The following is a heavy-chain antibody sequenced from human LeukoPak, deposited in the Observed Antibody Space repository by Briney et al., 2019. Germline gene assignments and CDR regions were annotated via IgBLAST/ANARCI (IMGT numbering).Heavy chain of an antibody. J-gene: IGHJ4*02. CDR1: GGSISSGSYY. CDR3: ARGVLAWLSFDY. V-gene: IGHV4-61*02. D-gene: IGHD3-3*01. CDR2: IYTSGST. Sequence: SETLSLTCTVSGGSISSGSYYLSWIRHPAGKGLEWIGRIYTSGSTNYNPSLKSRVTISVDTSKNQFSLKLSSVTAADTAVYYCARGVLAWLSFDYWGQGTLVTVSS.